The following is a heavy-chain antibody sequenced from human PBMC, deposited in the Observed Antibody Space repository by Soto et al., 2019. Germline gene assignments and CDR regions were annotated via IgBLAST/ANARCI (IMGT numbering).Heavy chain of an antibody. J-gene: IGHJ4*02. CDR3: ARDRNCGGDCYSFFDY. V-gene: IGHV3-7*01. D-gene: IGHD2-21*02. Sequence: EVQLVESGGGLVQPGGSLRLSCAASGFTFSSYWMSWVRQAPGKGLAWVANIKQDGSEKYYVDSVKGRFTISRDNAKNSLYLQMNSLRAEDTAVYYCARDRNCGGDCYSFFDYWGQGTLVTVSS. CDR1: GFTFSSYW. CDR2: IKQDGSEK.